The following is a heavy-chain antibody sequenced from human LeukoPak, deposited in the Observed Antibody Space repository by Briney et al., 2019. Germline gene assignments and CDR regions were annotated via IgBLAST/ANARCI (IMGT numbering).Heavy chain of an antibody. CDR1: GGTFSSHT. V-gene: IGHV1-69*05. J-gene: IGHJ4*02. CDR2: IIPTFGTP. CDR3: GAAYCKPGSCLCYFDY. Sequence: SVKVSCKASGGTFSSHTVTWVRQAPGQGLRWMGGIIPTFGTPNYAQEFQGRLSIATDESTNTAYMELTALTSEDTAVYFCGAAYCKPGSCLCYFDYWGQGTLVTVSS. D-gene: IGHD2-15*01.